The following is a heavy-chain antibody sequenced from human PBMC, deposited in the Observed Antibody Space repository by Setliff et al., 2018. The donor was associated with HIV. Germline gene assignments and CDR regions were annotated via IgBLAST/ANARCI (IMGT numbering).Heavy chain of an antibody. CDR3: ARDTELAYVDY. D-gene: IGHD4-4*01. J-gene: IGHJ4*02. CDR1: GFSFGDYY. Sequence: PGGSLRLSCAASGFSFGDYYMSWVRQAPGKGLEWISYISRSGTIIYYADSVKGRFTISRDNAKNSLYLQMNSLRAEDTAMYYCARDTELAYVDYWGQGTLVTVSS. V-gene: IGHV3-11*01. CDR2: ISRSGTII.